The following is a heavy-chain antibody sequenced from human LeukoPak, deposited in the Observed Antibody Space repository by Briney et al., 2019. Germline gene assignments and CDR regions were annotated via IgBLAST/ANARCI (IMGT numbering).Heavy chain of an antibody. D-gene: IGHD2-2*01. CDR1: GFTVSSNY. CDR3: TTGEIEIAYCDSSSCVDY. CDR2: IYSGGST. V-gene: IGHV3-53*04. J-gene: IGHJ4*02. Sequence: GGSLRLSCAASGFTVSSNYMSWVRQAPGKGLEWVSVIYSGGSTYYADSVKGRFTISRHNSKNTLYLQMNSLRAEDTAVYYCTTGEIEIAYCDSSSCVDYWGQGTLVTVSS.